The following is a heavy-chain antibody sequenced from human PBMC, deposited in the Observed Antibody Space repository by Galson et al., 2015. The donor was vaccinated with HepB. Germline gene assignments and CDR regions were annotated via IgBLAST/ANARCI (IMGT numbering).Heavy chain of an antibody. D-gene: IGHD3-10*01. CDR1: GFTFSNYW. J-gene: IGHJ4*02. V-gene: IGHV3-7*03. CDR2: INRDGSAQ. CDR3: ARDRGPVTLDY. Sequence: SLRLSCAASGFTFSNYWMSWVRQGPGKGLEWVASINRDGSAQYYMDSVKGRFTISRDNAKNSLYLQVTSPRVEDTAVYYCARDRGPVTLDYWGQGVRVIVSS.